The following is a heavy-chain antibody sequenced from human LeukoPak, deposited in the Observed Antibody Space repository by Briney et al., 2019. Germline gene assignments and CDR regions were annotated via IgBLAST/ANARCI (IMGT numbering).Heavy chain of an antibody. CDR2: IYYSGST. CDR3: ARDYEAARLFDY. V-gene: IGHV4-34*01. D-gene: IGHD6-6*01. Sequence: SETLSLTCAVYGGSFSGYYWSWIRQPPGKGLEWIGSIYYSGSTYYNPSLKSRVTISVDTSKNQFSLKLSSVTAADTAVYYCARDYEAARLFDYWGQGTLVTVSS. J-gene: IGHJ4*02. CDR1: GGSFSGYY.